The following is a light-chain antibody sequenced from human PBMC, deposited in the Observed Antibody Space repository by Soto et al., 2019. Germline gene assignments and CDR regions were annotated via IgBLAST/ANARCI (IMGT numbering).Light chain of an antibody. CDR3: QQYNNWPPLT. V-gene: IGKV3-15*01. Sequence: EIVMTQSPATLSVSPGERATLSCRASQSVTGNLAWHQQKPGQAPRLLIYGASTRATGIPARFSGSGSGTEFTLTITILQSEDFAVYYCQQYNNWPPLTFGGGTKVEIK. J-gene: IGKJ4*01. CDR2: GAS. CDR1: QSVTGN.